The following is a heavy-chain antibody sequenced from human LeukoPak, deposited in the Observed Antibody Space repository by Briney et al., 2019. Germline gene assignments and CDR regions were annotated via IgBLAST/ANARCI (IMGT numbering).Heavy chain of an antibody. J-gene: IGHJ3*02. CDR2: VGHSGTT. CDR3: ARELISSRAAFGT. V-gene: IGHV4-34*01. D-gene: IGHD3-10*01. CDR1: GGSLNDYL. Sequence: SETLSLTCAVYGGSLNDYLWSWIRQPPGQGLEWIGEVGHSGTTNYNPSLKSRVTISVDTPKNQFSLKLTSVTAADTAVYYCARELISSRAAFGTWGQGTVVTVSS.